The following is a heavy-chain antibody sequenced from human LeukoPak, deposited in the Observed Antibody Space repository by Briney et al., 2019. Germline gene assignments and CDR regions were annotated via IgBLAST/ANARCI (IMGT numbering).Heavy chain of an antibody. CDR2: INHSGST. J-gene: IGHJ3*02. Sequence: SETLSLTCAVYGGSFSGYYWSWIRQPPGKGLEWIGEINHSGSTNYNPSLKSRVTLSVDTSKNQFSLKLSSVTAADTAVYYCARVVTGDAFDIWGQGTMVTVSS. CDR3: ARVVTGDAFDI. V-gene: IGHV4-34*01. CDR1: GGSFSGYY. D-gene: IGHD2-21*02.